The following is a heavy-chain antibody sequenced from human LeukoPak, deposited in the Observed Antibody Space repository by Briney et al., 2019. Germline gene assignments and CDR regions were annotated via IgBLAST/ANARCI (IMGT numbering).Heavy chain of an antibody. Sequence: SETLSLTCSVSGGSISSSTYYWGWICQPPGKGLEWIGSMAYRGSSYYNPSLKSRVTISVDTSKNHFSLNLRSVTATDTAVYYCARVVGAYYDFRSGYFDYWGQGTLVTVSS. J-gene: IGHJ4*02. CDR2: MAYRGSS. CDR1: GGSISSSTYY. CDR3: ARVVGAYYDFRSGYFDY. D-gene: IGHD3-3*01. V-gene: IGHV4-39*07.